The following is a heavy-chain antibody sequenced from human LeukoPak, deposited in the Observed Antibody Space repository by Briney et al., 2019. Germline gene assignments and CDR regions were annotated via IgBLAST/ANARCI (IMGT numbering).Heavy chain of an antibody. CDR3: ARDPDPSYYDFWSGYFPRYYYGMDV. J-gene: IGHJ6*02. CDR1: GFTFSSYS. D-gene: IGHD3-3*01. V-gene: IGHV3-21*01. Sequence: GGSLRLSCAASGFTFSSYSMNWVRQAPGKGLEWVSSISSSSSYIYYADSVKGRFTISRDNAKNSLYLQMNSLRAEDTAVYYCARDPDPSYYDFWSGYFPRYYYGMDVWGQGTTVTVSS. CDR2: ISSSSSYI.